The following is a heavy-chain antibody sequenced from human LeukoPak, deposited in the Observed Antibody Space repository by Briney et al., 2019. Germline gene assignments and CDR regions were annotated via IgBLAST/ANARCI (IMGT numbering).Heavy chain of an antibody. Sequence: SETLSLTCTVSGGSISSYYWSWIRQPPGKGLKWIGYIYYSGSTNYNPSLKSRVTISVDTSKNQFSLKLSSVTAADTAVYYCARHSTSLLGPFDYWGQGTLVTVSS. CDR2: IYYSGST. J-gene: IGHJ4*02. V-gene: IGHV4-59*08. CDR3: ARHSTSLLGPFDY. D-gene: IGHD2-2*01. CDR1: GGSISSYY.